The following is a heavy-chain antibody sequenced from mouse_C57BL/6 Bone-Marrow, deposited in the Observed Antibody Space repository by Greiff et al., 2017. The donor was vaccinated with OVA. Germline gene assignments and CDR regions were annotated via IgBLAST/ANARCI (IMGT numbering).Heavy chain of an antibody. D-gene: IGHD1-1*01. CDR3: ARSTVVAYDY. CDR2: ISSGGSYT. V-gene: IGHV5-6*01. Sequence: EVKVVESGGDLVKPGGSLKLSCAASGFTFSSYGMSWVRQTPDKRLEWVATISSGGSYTYYPDSVKGRFTISRDNAKNTLYLQMSSLKSEDTAMYYCARSTVVAYDYWGQGTTLTVSS. CDR1: GFTFSSYG. J-gene: IGHJ2*01.